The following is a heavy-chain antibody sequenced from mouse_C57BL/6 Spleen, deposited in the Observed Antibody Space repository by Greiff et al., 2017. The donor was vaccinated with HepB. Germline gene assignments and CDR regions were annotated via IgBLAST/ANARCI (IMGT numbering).Heavy chain of an antibody. J-gene: IGHJ3*01. CDR3: ARASSGPAWFAY. Sequence: EVQLQESGPGMVKPSQSLSLTSTVTGYSITSGYDWHWIRHFPGNKLEWMGYISYSGSTNYNPSLKSRISITHDTSKNHFFLKLNSVTTEDTATYYCARASSGPAWFAYWGQGTLVTVSA. CDR2: ISYSGST. D-gene: IGHD3-2*02. V-gene: IGHV3-1*01. CDR1: GYSITSGYD.